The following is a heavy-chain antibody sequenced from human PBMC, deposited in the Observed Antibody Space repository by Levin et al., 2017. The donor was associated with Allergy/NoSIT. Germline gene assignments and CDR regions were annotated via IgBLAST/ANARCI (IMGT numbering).Heavy chain of an antibody. CDR3: AREGIVVVIEDLYNWFDP. CDR2: INPNSGGT. D-gene: IGHD3-22*01. Sequence: GASVKVSCKASGYTFTGYYMHWVRQAPGQGLEWMGWINPNSGGTNYAQKFQGRVTMTRDTSISTAYMELSRLRSDDTAVYYCAREGIVVVIEDLYNWFDPWGQGTLVTVSS. V-gene: IGHV1-2*02. J-gene: IGHJ5*02. CDR1: GYTFTGYY.